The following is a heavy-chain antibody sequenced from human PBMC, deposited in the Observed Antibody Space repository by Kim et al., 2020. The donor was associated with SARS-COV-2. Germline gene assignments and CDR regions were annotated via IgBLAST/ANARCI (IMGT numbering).Heavy chain of an antibody. CDR1: GGSFSGYY. J-gene: IGHJ1*01. D-gene: IGHD6-13*01. Sequence: SETLSLTCAVYGGSFSGYYWSWIRQPPGKGLEWIGEINHSGSTNYNPSLKSRVTISVDTSKNQFSLKLSSVTAADTAVYYCARGRLIAAAGLQDFQHWGQGTLVTVSS. CDR3: ARGRLIAAAGLQDFQH. V-gene: IGHV4-34*01. CDR2: INHSGST.